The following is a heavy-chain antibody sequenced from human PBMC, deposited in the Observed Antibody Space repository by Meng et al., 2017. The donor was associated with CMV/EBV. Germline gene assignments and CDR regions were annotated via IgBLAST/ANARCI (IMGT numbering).Heavy chain of an antibody. Sequence: GGSLRLSCAASGFPFSSYAMSWVRQAPGKGLEWVSTIYSGGSDKVYADSVKGRFTISRDDSKNTLYLQMNSLRAEDTAVYYCAKRGIQLGFFDYWGQGTLVTVSS. CDR2: IYSGGSDK. V-gene: IGHV3-23*03. CDR1: GFPFSSYA. CDR3: AKRGIQLGFFDY. J-gene: IGHJ4*02. D-gene: IGHD5-18*01.